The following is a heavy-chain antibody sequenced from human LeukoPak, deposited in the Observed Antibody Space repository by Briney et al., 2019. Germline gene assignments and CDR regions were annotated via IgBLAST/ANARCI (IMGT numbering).Heavy chain of an antibody. CDR1: GCTFSSYA. CDR2: IIPIFGTA. V-gene: IGHV1-69*13. CDR3: ASRDPDYGDAVDASDI. Sequence: SSEKVSCKASGCTFSSYAISWVRQAPGQGLEWMGGIIPIFGTANYAQKFQGRVTITADESTSTAYMELSSLRSEDTAVYYCASRDPDYGDAVDASDICGQGTMVTVSS. J-gene: IGHJ3*02. D-gene: IGHD4-17*01.